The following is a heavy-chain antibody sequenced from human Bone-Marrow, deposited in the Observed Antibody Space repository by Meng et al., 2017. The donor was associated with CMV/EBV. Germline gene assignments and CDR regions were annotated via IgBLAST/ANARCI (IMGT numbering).Heavy chain of an antibody. J-gene: IGHJ6*02. CDR3: AKDLITIFGVVIMGGGMAV. Sequence: GGSLRLSCAASGFTFDDYAMHWVRQAPGKGLEWVSGISWNSGSIGYADSVKGRFTISRDNAKNSLYLQMNSLRAEDTALYYCAKDLITIFGVVIMGGGMAVWGQGNTVHVSS. D-gene: IGHD3-3*01. CDR2: ISWNSGSI. CDR1: GFTFDDYA. V-gene: IGHV3-9*01.